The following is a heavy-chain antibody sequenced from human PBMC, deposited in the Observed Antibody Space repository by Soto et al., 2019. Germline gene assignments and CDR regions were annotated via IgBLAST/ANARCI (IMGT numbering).Heavy chain of an antibody. V-gene: IGHV4-4*07. D-gene: IGHD2-2*02. CDR3: AREMMADTGRFDS. Sequence: SETLSLTCTVSGASISSYYWSWIRQPAGNGLECIGRFYTSGSTNYSPSPKSRVTMSVDTSKNQFFLKLNSVTAADTAVYYCAREMMADTGRFDSWGQGTLVTVSS. CDR1: GASISSYY. CDR2: FYTSGST. J-gene: IGHJ5*01.